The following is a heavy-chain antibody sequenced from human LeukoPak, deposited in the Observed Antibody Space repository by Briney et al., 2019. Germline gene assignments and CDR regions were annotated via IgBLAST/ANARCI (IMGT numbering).Heavy chain of an antibody. V-gene: IGHV3-64*01. CDR1: GFTFSSYA. J-gene: IGHJ6*03. CDR3: ASFKDYYYMDV. Sequence: QPGGSLRLSCAASGFTFSSYAMHWVRQAPGKGLEYVSAISSNGGSTYYANSVKGRFTISRDNSKNTLYLQMGSPRAEDMAVYYCASFKDYYYMDVWGKGTTVTISS. CDR2: ISSNGGST.